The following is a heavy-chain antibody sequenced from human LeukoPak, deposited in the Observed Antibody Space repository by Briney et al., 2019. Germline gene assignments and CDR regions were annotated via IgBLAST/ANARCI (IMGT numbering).Heavy chain of an antibody. D-gene: IGHD3-16*01. Sequence: GGSLRLSCAASGFTFSSYWMSWVRQAPGKGLEWVANIKQDGSEKYYVDSVKGRFTISRDNAKNSLYLQMNSLRAEDTAVYYCAKGGGYGKYYFDYWGQGTLVTVSS. CDR3: AKGGGYGKYYFDY. CDR2: IKQDGSEK. J-gene: IGHJ4*02. CDR1: GFTFSSYW. V-gene: IGHV3-7*01.